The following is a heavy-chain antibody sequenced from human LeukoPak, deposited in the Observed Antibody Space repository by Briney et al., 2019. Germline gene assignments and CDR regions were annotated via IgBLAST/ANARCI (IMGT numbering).Heavy chain of an antibody. Sequence: GGSLRLSCAASGFTFSSYWMTWVRQAPGKGLEWVANIKQDGSEKYYVDSVKGRFTISRDNAKNSLYLQMNSLRAEDTAVYYCAREYSRGWWEGYFDYWGQGILVTVSS. D-gene: IGHD6-19*01. J-gene: IGHJ4*02. V-gene: IGHV3-7*01. CDR2: IKQDGSEK. CDR3: AREYSRGWWEGYFDY. CDR1: GFTFSSYW.